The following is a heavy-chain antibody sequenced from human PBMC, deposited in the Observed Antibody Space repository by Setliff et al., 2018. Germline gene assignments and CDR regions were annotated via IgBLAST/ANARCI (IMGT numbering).Heavy chain of an antibody. D-gene: IGHD6-19*01. CDR3: LLPCTSGWYNWVDP. V-gene: IGHV3-73*01. CDR1: GFTFSGSE. CDR2: IRGKADKYAT. J-gene: IGHJ5*02. Sequence: GESLKISCAASGFTFSGSEIHWVRQASGKGLEWVGRIRGKADKYATDYGASAKGRFIISRDDSKKTAYLQMSSLRAEDTAMYYCLLPCTSGWYNWVDPWGQGTLVTVSS.